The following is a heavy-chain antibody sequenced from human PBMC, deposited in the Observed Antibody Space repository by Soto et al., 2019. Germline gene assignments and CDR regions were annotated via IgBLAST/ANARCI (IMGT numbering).Heavy chain of an antibody. Sequence: GGALRLSCAGSGFTFRNYALSWVRQAPGKGLEWVSAISGSGGSTYYAGSVKGRFTISRDNSKNTLYLQMNSLRAEDTAVYYCAKTAHSPGYSSGWYKAYYYYYGMDVWGQGTTVTVSS. CDR2: ISGSGGST. CDR1: GFTFRNYA. CDR3: AKTAHSPGYSSGWYKAYYYYYGMDV. D-gene: IGHD6-19*01. V-gene: IGHV3-23*01. J-gene: IGHJ6*02.